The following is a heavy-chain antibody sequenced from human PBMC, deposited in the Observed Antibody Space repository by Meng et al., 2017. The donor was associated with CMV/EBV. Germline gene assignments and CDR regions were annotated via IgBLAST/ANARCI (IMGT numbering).Heavy chain of an antibody. CDR3: AKDLGLAGPYYFDR. D-gene: IGHD6-19*01. Sequence: GESLKISCAASGFTFSSYAMHWVRQAPGKGLEWLAIIAYDGSNKYYADSVKGRFTISRDNFRNTLFLQMDSLRSGDTAVYYCAKDLGLAGPYYFDRWGQGSLVTVSS. CDR1: GFTFSSYA. J-gene: IGHJ4*02. V-gene: IGHV3-30*04. CDR2: IAYDGSNK.